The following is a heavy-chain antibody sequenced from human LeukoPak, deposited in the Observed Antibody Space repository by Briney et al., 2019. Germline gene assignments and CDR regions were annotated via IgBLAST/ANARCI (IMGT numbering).Heavy chain of an antibody. CDR1: GFTVSTNY. Sequence: GGSLRLSCAASGFTVSTNYMSWVRQAPGKGLEWVSVIYSGDTTFYADSVRGKFTITRDNSKTTLYLQMNRLRAEDTAVYYCASILRSSSGYYFDYWGQGTLVTVSS. J-gene: IGHJ4*02. D-gene: IGHD3-10*01. CDR3: ASILRSSSGYYFDY. V-gene: IGHV3-66*01. CDR2: IYSGDTT.